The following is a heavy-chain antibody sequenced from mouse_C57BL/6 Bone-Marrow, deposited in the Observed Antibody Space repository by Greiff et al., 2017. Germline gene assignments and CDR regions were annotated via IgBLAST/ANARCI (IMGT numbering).Heavy chain of an antibody. V-gene: IGHV6-6*01. CDR1: GFTFSDAW. D-gene: IGHD2-2*01. CDR3: TRVPLFGLFAY. J-gene: IGHJ3*01. CDR2: IRNKANNHAT. Sequence: EVKVEESGGGLVQPGGSMKLSCAASGFTFSDAWMDWVRQSPEKGLEWVAEIRNKANNHATYYAESVKGRFTISRDDSKSSVYLQMNSVRAEDTGIYYCTRVPLFGLFAYWGQGTLVTVSA.